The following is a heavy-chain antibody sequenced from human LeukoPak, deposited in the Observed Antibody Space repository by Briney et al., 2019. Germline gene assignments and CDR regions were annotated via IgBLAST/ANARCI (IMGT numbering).Heavy chain of an antibody. CDR1: GFTFSSYS. CDR3: ARDGGYDFWSGYVSFDY. Sequence: GGSLRLSCAASGFTFSSYSMNWVRQAPGKGLEWVSSISSSSSYIYYADSVKGRFTISRDNAKNSLYLQMNSLRAEDTAVYYCARDGGYDFWSGYVSFDYWGQGTLVTVSS. J-gene: IGHJ4*02. CDR2: ISSSSSYI. V-gene: IGHV3-21*01. D-gene: IGHD3-3*01.